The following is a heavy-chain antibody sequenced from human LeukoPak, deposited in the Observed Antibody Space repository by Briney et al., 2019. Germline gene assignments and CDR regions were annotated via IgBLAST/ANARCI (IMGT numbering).Heavy chain of an antibody. CDR3: ASPDSSGWRRHRVVPLDY. CDR1: GFTFSSYA. CDR2: ISYDGSNK. J-gene: IGHJ4*02. V-gene: IGHV3-30*01. Sequence: PGGSLRLSCAASGFTFSSYAMHWVRQAPGKGLEWVAVISYDGSNKYYADSVKGRFTISRDNSKNTLYLQMNSLRAEDTAVYYCASPDSSGWRRHRVVPLDYWGQGTLVTVSS. D-gene: IGHD6-19*01.